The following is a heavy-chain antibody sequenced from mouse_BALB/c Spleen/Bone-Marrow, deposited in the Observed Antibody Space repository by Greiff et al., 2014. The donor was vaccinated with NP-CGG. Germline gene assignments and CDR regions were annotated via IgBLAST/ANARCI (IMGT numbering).Heavy chain of an antibody. CDR1: GFTFSDYY. V-gene: IGHV5-4*02. CDR3: ARGSSYFDY. Sequence: EVKLMESGGGLVKPGGSLKLSCAASGFTFSDYYMCWVRQTPEKRLEWVATISDGGSYTYYPDSVKGRFTISRDNAKDNLYLQMSSLKSEDTAMYYCARGSSYFDYWGQGTTRTVSS. D-gene: IGHD1-1*01. J-gene: IGHJ2*01. CDR2: ISDGGSYT.